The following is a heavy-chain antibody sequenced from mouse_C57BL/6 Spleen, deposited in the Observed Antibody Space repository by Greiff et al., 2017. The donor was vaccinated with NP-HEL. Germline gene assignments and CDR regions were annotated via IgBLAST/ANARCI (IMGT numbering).Heavy chain of an antibody. D-gene: IGHD2-3*01. J-gene: IGHJ2*01. CDR2: ISSGSSTI. CDR1: GFTFSDYG. V-gene: IGHV5-17*01. CDR3: ARRYDGYYGGYFDY. Sequence: EVQLVESGGGLVKPGGSLKLSCAASGFTFSDYGMHWVRQAPEKGLEWVAYISSGSSTIYYADTVKGRFTISRDNAKNTLFLQMTILRSEDTAMYYGARRYDGYYGGYFDYWGQGTTLTVSS.